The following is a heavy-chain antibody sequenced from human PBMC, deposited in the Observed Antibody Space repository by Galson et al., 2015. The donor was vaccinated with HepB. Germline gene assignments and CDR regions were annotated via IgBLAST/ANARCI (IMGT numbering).Heavy chain of an antibody. CDR3: VIALGYCSGGSCYPIAVAGSWDY. Sequence: SVKVSCKASGGTFSSYAISWVRQAPGQGLEWMGGIIPIFGTANYAQKLQGRVTITADKSTSTVYMGLSSLRPEDTAVYYCVIALGYCSGGSCYPIAVAGSWDYWGQGTLVTVSS. CDR2: IIPIFGTA. CDR1: GGTFSSYA. J-gene: IGHJ4*02. V-gene: IGHV1-69*06. D-gene: IGHD2-15*01.